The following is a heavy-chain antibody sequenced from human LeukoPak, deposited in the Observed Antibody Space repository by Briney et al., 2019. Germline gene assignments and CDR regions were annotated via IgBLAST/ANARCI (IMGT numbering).Heavy chain of an antibody. CDR2: ISAYNGNT. CDR1: GYTFTSYG. V-gene: IGHV1-18*01. D-gene: IGHD6-19*01. CDR3: ARTGSSGWYEMDGMDV. J-gene: IGHJ6*02. Sequence: ASVKVSCKASGYTFTSYGISWVRQAPGQGLEWMGWISAYNGNTNYAQKLQGRVTMTRNTSISTAYMELSSLRSEGTAVYYCARTGSSGWYEMDGMDVWGQGTTVTVSS.